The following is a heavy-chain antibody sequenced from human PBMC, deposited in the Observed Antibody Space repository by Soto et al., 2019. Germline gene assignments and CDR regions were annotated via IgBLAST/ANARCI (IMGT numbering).Heavy chain of an antibody. V-gene: IGHV3-30*04. J-gene: IGHJ3*02. CDR2: VSKNGINK. Sequence: QVQLVESGGGVVQPGRSLRLSCAVSGFTFSRYTMHWVRQAPGKGLEWVAGVSKNGINKDYADAVKGRFTISRDNSKNTLYMQMNSLRTEDTAVYYCARDDGGELDAFDIWGQGTIVTVSS. CDR1: GFTFSRYT. D-gene: IGHD3-16*01. CDR3: ARDDGGELDAFDI.